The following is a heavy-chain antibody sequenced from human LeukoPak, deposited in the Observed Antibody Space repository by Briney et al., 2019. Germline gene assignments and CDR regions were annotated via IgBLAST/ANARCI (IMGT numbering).Heavy chain of an antibody. J-gene: IGHJ4*02. D-gene: IGHD4-17*01. Sequence: GRSLRLSCVASGFTFDDYAMHWVRQAPGKGLEWVSGISWNSGTIGYADSVKGRFTISRDNAKNSLYLQMNSLRAEDTALYYCAKGNNYGQSNPHDYWGQGTLVTVSS. CDR1: GFTFDDYA. CDR3: AKGNNYGQSNPHDY. CDR2: ISWNSGTI. V-gene: IGHV3-9*01.